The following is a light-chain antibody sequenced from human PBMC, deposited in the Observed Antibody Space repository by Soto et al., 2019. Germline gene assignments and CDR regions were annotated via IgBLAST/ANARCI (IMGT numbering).Light chain of an antibody. Sequence: DIQMTQSPSSLSASVGDTVTFTCQGSQILNINLTLYQQKPGTAPKLLLHHASNLEEGVPSRLRESGSVTDFTFTISRLQPEDIAIYYCQPYENLPTFGQGIRLEIK. J-gene: IGKJ5*01. CDR2: HAS. V-gene: IGKV1-33*01. CDR1: QILNIN. CDR3: QPYENLPT.